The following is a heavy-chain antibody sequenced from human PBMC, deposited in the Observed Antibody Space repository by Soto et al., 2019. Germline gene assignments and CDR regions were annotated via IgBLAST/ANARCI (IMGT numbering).Heavy chain of an antibody. J-gene: IGHJ4*02. D-gene: IGHD3-22*01. V-gene: IGHV1-69*13. CDR3: ARDRGGARGYYDSSVYYFDY. CDR1: GGTFSSYA. Sequence: SVKVSCKASGGTFSSYAISWVRQAPGQGLEWMGGIIPIFGTANYAQKFQGRVTITADESTSTAYMQLSSLRSEDTAVYYCARDRGGARGYYDSSVYYFDYWGQGTLVTVSS. CDR2: IIPIFGTA.